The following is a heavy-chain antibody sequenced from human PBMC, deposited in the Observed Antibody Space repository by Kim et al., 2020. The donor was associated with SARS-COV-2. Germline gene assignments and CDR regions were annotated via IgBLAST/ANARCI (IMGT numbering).Heavy chain of an antibody. J-gene: IGHJ4*02. CDR3: ARHMTNGGTDH. CDR1: GDSISGSNYY. D-gene: IGHD3-16*01. V-gene: IGHV4-39*01. CDR2: VYYTGAT. Sequence: SETLSLTCTISGDSISGSNYYWAWIRQFPGKGLEWVGSVYYTGATYYNSPLKGRVTISVDTSRTQFFLKLSSLTAADTAVIYCARHMTNGGTDHWGQG.